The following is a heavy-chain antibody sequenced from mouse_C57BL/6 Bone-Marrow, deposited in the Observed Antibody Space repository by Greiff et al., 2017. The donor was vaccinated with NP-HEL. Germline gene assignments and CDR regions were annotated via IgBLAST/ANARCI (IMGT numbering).Heavy chain of an antibody. D-gene: IGHD1-1*01. V-gene: IGHV2-2*01. CDR2: IWSGGST. CDR3: ARNSDYYGSSPPFAY. J-gene: IGHJ3*01. Sequence: VNVVESGPGLVQPSQSLSITCTVSGFSLTSYGVHWVRQSPGKGLEWLGVIWSGGSTDYNAAFISRLSISKDNSKSQVFFKMNSLQADDTAIYYCARNSDYYGSSPPFAYWGQGTLVTVSA. CDR1: GFSLTSYG.